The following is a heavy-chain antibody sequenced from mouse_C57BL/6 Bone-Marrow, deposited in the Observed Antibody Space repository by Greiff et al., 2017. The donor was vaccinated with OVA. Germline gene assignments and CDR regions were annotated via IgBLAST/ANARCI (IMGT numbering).Heavy chain of an antibody. CDR3: ARGGLRRGPWFAY. Sequence: VQLQQPGTELVTPGASVKLSCKASGYTFTSHWMHWVKQRPGQGLEWIGNINPRNGGTNYNEKFKSKATLTVDKSSSTAYMQLSSLTSEDSAVYYRARGGLRRGPWFAYWGQGTLVTVSA. CDR2: INPRNGGT. D-gene: IGHD2-4*01. J-gene: IGHJ3*01. CDR1: GYTFTSHW. V-gene: IGHV1-53*01.